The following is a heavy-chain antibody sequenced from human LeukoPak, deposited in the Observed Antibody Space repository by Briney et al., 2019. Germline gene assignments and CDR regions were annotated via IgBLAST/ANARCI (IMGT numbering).Heavy chain of an antibody. CDR1: GYTFTGYY. J-gene: IGHJ5*02. V-gene: IGHV1-2*02. D-gene: IGHD1-26*01. CDR3: ARIVGGTDWFDP. CDR2: INPNSGGT. Sequence: ASVKVSCKASGYTFTGYYMHWVRQAPGQGLEWMGWINPNSGGTNYAQKFQGRVTMTRDTSISTAYMELSRLRSDDTAVYYCARIVGGTDWFDPWGQGTLVTVSS.